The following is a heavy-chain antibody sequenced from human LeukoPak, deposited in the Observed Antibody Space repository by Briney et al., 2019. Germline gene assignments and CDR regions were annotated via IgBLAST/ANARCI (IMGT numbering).Heavy chain of an antibody. Sequence: PGGSLRLSCSASGFTFSSYAMHWVRQAPGRTLEYVSAISNNGGDTYYADSVKGRFTIARDNSRNTVYLQMSSLRAEDTAVFYCVRDGNAVYDCWGQGTLVTVSS. J-gene: IGHJ4*02. CDR3: VRDGNAVYDC. V-gene: IGHV3-64D*09. D-gene: IGHD2-8*01. CDR1: GFTFSSYA. CDR2: ISNNGGDT.